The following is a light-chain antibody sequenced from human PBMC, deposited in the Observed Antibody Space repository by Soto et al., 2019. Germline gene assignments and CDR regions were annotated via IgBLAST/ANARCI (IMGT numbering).Light chain of an antibody. CDR3: QQYNNWPPSIT. Sequence: DIQMTQSPSTLSASVGDRVTITCRASQSISNWLAWYQQKPGKAPKLLIYDASSLESGVPSRFGGSGSGTEFTLTISSLQSEDFAVYYCQQYNNWPPSITFGQGTRLEIK. CDR2: DAS. J-gene: IGKJ5*01. CDR1: QSISNW. V-gene: IGKV1-5*01.